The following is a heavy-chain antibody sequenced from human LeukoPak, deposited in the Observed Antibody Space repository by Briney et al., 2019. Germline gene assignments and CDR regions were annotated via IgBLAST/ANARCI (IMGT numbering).Heavy chain of an antibody. J-gene: IGHJ3*02. CDR3: ARDRGDYDAFDI. CDR1: GFTFSSYA. Sequence: PGGSLRLSCAASGFTFSSYAMHWVRQAPGKGLEWVAVILYDGSNKYYADSVKGRFTISRDNSKNTLYLQMNSLRAEDTAVYYCARDRGDYDAFDIWGQGTMVTVSS. D-gene: IGHD2-21*01. V-gene: IGHV3-30*14. CDR2: ILYDGSNK.